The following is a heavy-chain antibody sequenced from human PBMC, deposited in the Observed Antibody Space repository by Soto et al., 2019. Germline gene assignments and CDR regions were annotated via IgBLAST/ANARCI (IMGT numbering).Heavy chain of an antibody. D-gene: IGHD6-6*01. Sequence: EVQLVESGGGLVKPGGSLRLSCAASGFTFSNAWMNWVRQAPGKGLEWVGRIKSKNDGGTTDYAAPVKGRFTISRDDSKNTLYLQMNSLKTEDTAVYYCTTTSIAARPFLVVPMDVCGQVTTVTVSS. CDR1: GFTFSNAW. CDR2: IKSKNDGGTT. CDR3: TTTSIAARPFLVVPMDV. J-gene: IGHJ6*02. V-gene: IGHV3-15*07.